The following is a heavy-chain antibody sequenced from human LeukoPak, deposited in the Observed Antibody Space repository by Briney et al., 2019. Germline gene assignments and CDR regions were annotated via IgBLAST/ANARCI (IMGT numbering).Heavy chain of an antibody. D-gene: IGHD2-2*02. J-gene: IGHJ4*02. V-gene: IGHV3-30*04. CDR2: ISYDGSNK. Sequence: GRSLRLSCAASGFTFSSYAMRWVRQAPGKGLEWVAVISYDGSNKYYADSVKGRFTISRDNSKNTLYLQMNSLRAEDTAVYYCARIPATAILNYWGQGTLVTVSS. CDR3: ARIPATAILNY. CDR1: GFTFSSYA.